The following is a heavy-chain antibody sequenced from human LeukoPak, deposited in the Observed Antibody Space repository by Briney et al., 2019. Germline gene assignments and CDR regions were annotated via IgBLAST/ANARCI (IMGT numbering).Heavy chain of an antibody. J-gene: IGHJ4*02. D-gene: IGHD3-10*01. Sequence: SETLSLTCTVPGGSISSYYWSWIRQPPGKGLEWIGYIYYSGSTNYNPSLKSRVTISVDTSKNQFSLKLSSVTAADTAVYYCAGATYYYGSGSLDYWGQGTLVTVSS. CDR3: AGATYYYGSGSLDY. V-gene: IGHV4-59*01. CDR1: GGSISSYY. CDR2: IYYSGST.